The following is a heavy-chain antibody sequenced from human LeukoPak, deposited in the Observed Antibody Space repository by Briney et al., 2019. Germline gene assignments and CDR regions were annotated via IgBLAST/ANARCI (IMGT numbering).Heavy chain of an antibody. J-gene: IGHJ4*02. CDR1: GGTFSSYA. V-gene: IGHV1-69*04. D-gene: IGHD3-22*01. Sequence: ASVNVSCKVSGGTFSSYAISWVRQAPGQGLEWMGRIIPILGIANYAQKFQGRVTITADKSTSTAYMELSSLRSEDTAVYYCARLDYYDSRNPYWGQGTLVTVSS. CDR2: IIPILGIA. CDR3: ARLDYYDSRNPY.